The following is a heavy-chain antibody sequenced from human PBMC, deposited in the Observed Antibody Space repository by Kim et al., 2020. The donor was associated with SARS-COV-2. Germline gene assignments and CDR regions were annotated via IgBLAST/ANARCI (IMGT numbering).Heavy chain of an antibody. CDR2: INPSGGST. Sequence: ASVKVSCKASGYTFTSYYMHWVRQAPGQGLEWMGIINPSGGSTSYAQKFQGRVTMTRDTSTSTVYMELSSLRSEDTAVYYCARGGGERGYYYYGMDVWGQGTTVTVSS. J-gene: IGHJ6*02. CDR3: ARGGGERGYYYYGMDV. CDR1: GYTFTSYY. V-gene: IGHV1-46*01. D-gene: IGHD1-26*01.